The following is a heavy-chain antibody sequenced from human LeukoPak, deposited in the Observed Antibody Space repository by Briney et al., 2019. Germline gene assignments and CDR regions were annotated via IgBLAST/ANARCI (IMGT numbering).Heavy chain of an antibody. D-gene: IGHD2/OR15-2a*01. J-gene: IGHJ4*02. CDR1: GYTFTNNA. CDR2: INTNTGNP. V-gene: IGHV7-4-1*02. Sequence: ASVKVSCKASGYTFTNNAINWVRQAPGQGLEWMGWINTNTGNPTYAQGFTGRFVFSLDTSVSTAYLQISSLKAEDTAVYFCARGEFLAVNWGQGTLVTVSS. CDR3: ARGEFLAVN.